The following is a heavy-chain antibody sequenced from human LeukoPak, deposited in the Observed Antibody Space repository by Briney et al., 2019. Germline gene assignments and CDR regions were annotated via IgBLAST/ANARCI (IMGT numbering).Heavy chain of an antibody. CDR3: ARHTSLNFDP. CDR2: IYYSGGT. J-gene: IGHJ5*02. CDR1: GGSISSYY. Sequence: SETLSLTCTFAGGSISSYYWSWIRQPPGKGLELIGYIYYSGGTNYSPSLKSRVTISVDTSKNQFYLKLSSLTAADTAVYYCARHTSLNFDPWGQGTLVTVSS. V-gene: IGHV4-59*08.